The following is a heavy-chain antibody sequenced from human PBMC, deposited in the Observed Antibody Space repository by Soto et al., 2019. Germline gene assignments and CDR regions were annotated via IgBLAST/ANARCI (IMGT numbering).Heavy chain of an antibody. V-gene: IGHV4-31*03. CDR3: ASSLRVEEGSSHVDS. Sequence: QVQLQESGPGLVKPSQTLSLTCTVSGGSISSGGYYWSWIRQHPGKGLEWIGYIYYSGSTYYTPSLKRRVTISVDTSTNTFSMKLSSVTAADTAVYSCASSLRVEEGSSHVDSWGQGTLVTVSS. CDR2: IYYSGST. J-gene: IGHJ4*02. D-gene: IGHD1-26*01. CDR1: GGSISSGGYY.